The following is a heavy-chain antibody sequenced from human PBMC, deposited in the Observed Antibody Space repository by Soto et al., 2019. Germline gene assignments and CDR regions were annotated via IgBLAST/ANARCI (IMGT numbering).Heavy chain of an antibody. V-gene: IGHV3-23*01. J-gene: IGHJ6*02. CDR1: GFTFSSYA. CDR3: AKDQYYDFWSGYFGPLRPYYYYYGMDV. Sequence: PGGSLRLSCAASGFTFSSYAMSWVRQAPGKGLEWVSAISGSGGSTYYADSVKGRFTISRDNSKNTLYLQMNSLRAEDTAVYYCAKDQYYDFWSGYFGPLRPYYYYYGMDVWGQGTTVTVSS. CDR2: ISGSGGST. D-gene: IGHD3-3*01.